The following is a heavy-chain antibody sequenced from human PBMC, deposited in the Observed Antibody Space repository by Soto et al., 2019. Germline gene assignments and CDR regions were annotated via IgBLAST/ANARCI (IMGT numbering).Heavy chain of an antibody. CDR1: GGSISSGGYS. J-gene: IGHJ4*02. Sequence: PSETLSLTCAVSGGSISSGGYSWSWIRQPPGKGLEWIGNIYHSGSTYYNPSLKSRVTISVDRSKNQFSLKLSSVTAADTAVYYCARDNGYSYGYTLDHWGQGTLVTVSS. V-gene: IGHV4-30-2*01. CDR2: IYHSGST. CDR3: ARDNGYSYGYTLDH. D-gene: IGHD5-18*01.